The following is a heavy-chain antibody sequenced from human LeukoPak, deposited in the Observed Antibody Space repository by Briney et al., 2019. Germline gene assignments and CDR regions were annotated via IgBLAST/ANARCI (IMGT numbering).Heavy chain of an antibody. D-gene: IGHD3-10*01. CDR3: ARVNGSGIYYNSIDY. CDR2: IYYDGST. J-gene: IGHJ4*02. V-gene: IGHV4-39*01. CDR1: GGSISSTSNF. Sequence: PSETLSLTCTVSGGSISSTSNFWGWIRLPPGKGLEWIGSIYYDGSTYYNLSLKSRVTISVDTSKNQFSLKLSSVTAADTAMYYCARVNGSGIYYNSIDYWGQGTLVTVSS.